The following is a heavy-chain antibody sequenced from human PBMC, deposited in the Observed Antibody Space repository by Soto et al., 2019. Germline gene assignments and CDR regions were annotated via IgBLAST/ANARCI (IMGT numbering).Heavy chain of an antibody. D-gene: IGHD6-19*01. CDR1: CGSTSSSSYF. Sequence: SETLSLTCSASCGSTSSSSYFWDWIRQPPGKGLEWIASIHSSGSTYYNPSLKSRVTISIDTSKNQFSLKLSSVTAADTAVYYCGRRVRIAVAPFDYWGQGTLVTVSS. J-gene: IGHJ4*02. V-gene: IGHV4-39*01. CDR2: IHSSGST. CDR3: GRRVRIAVAPFDY.